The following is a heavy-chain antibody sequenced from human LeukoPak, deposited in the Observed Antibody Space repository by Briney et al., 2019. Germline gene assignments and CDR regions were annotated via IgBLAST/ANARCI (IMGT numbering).Heavy chain of an antibody. CDR3: ARVSMVAVAGNWYFDL. Sequence: GGSLRLSCAASGFTFSSYAMHWVRQAPGKGLEWVAVISYDGSNKYYADSVKGRFTISRDNSKNTLYLQMNSLRAEDTAVYYCARVSMVAVAGNWYFDLWGRGTLVTVSS. CDR2: ISYDGSNK. V-gene: IGHV3-30-3*01. J-gene: IGHJ2*01. D-gene: IGHD6-19*01. CDR1: GFTFSSYA.